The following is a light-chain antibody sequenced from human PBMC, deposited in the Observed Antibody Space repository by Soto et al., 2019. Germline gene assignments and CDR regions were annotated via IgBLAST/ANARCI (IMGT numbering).Light chain of an antibody. CDR3: QQGRGWPRLT. Sequence: DIVLTQSPATLSLSPGERATLSCRTSQSVSDYLAWFQQKPGQAPRLLIYDTSKRAPGAPARFSGSGYGTYFTLTIGSLEPEDSAVYYCQQGRGWPRLTFGGGTKVEI. V-gene: IGKV3-11*01. J-gene: IGKJ4*02. CDR1: QSVSDY. CDR2: DTS.